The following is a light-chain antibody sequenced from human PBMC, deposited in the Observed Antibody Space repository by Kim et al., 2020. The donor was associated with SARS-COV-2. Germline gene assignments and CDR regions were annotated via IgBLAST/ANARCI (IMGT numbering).Light chain of an antibody. CDR2: PKN. CDR3: NSRDSSGDHVL. CDR1: SLRSYY. J-gene: IGLJ2*01. Sequence: SSELTQDPAVSVALGQTVRITCQGDSLRSYYASWYQQKPGQAPVLVIFPKNNQPSGIPDRFSGSSSGNIASLTITGAQAEDEADYYCNSRDSSGDHVLFG. V-gene: IGLV3-19*01.